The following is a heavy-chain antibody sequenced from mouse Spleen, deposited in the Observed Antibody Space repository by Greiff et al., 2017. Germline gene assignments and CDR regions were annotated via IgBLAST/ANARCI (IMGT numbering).Heavy chain of an antibody. CDR1: GYSFTDYN. Sequence: VQLQQSGPELVKPGASVKISCKASGYSFTDYNLNWVKQSNGKSLEWIGVINPNYGTTSYNQKFKGKATLTVDHSSTTAYMQLNSLTSEDSAVYYCARSRTNWYYFDYWGQGTTLTVSS. D-gene: IGHD4-1*01. CDR3: ARSRTNWYYFDY. V-gene: IGHV1-39*01. CDR2: INPNYGTT. J-gene: IGHJ2*01.